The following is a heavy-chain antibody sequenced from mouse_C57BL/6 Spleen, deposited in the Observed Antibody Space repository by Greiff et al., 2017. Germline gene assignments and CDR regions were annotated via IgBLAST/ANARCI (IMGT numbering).Heavy chain of an antibody. CDR3: ARGGYSSYWYFDV. CDR2: IYPGSGNT. V-gene: IGHV1-84*01. D-gene: IGHD2-3*01. J-gene: IGHJ1*03. Sequence: PGQGLEWIGWIYPGSGNTKYNEKFKGKATLTVDTSSSTAYMPLSSLTSEDSAVYFCARGGYSSYWYFDVWGTGTTVTVSS.